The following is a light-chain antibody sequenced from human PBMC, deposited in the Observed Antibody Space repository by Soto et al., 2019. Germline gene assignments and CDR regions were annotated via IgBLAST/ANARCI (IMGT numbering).Light chain of an antibody. CDR1: QSVSSNY. J-gene: IGKJ1*01. CDR3: QQYGSSGT. CDR2: GAS. Sequence: EIVLTQSPASLSLSPVEIATLSFMASQSVSSNYLAWYQQKPGQAPRLLIYGASNRATGIPDRFSGSGSGTDFTLTISRLETEDFAVYYCQQYGSSGTFGQGTKVDIK. V-gene: IGKV3-20*01.